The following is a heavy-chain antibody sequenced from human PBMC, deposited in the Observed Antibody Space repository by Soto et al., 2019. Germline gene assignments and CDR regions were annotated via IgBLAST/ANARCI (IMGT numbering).Heavy chain of an antibody. J-gene: IGHJ4*02. Sequence: PGGSLRLSCAASGFTFSSYSMNWVRQAPGKGLEWVSSISSSSSYIYYADSVKGRFTISRDNAKNSLYLQMNSLRAEDTAVYYCARDFGRTYSSRLDYWGQGTLVPVSS. CDR2: ISSSSSYI. D-gene: IGHD6-13*01. V-gene: IGHV3-21*01. CDR3: ARDFGRTYSSRLDY. CDR1: GFTFSSYS.